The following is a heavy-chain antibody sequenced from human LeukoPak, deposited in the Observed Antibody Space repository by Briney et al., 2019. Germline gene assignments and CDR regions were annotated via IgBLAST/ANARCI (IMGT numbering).Heavy chain of an antibody. V-gene: IGHV3-48*04. J-gene: IGHJ4*02. CDR2: ISASGSTK. CDR1: GFSFSTYW. D-gene: IGHD3-10*01. Sequence: GGSLRLSCETSGFSFSTYWMSWVRQAPGKGLEWVSYISASGSTKYYADSVKGRFTISRDNTKNSLYLQMNSLRAEDTAVYYCARGMRMVRGVTFDYWGQGTLVTVSS. CDR3: ARGMRMVRGVTFDY.